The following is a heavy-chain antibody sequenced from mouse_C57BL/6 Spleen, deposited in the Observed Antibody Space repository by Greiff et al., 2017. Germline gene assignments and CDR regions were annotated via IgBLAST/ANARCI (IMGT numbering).Heavy chain of an antibody. D-gene: IGHD1-1*01. CDR2: IDPETGGT. V-gene: IGHV1-15*01. CDR1: GYTFTDYE. Sequence: VQLQQSGAELVRPGASVTLSCKASGYTFTDYEMHWVKQTPVHGLEWIGAIDPETGGTAYNQKFKGKAILTADKSSSTAYMELRSLTSEDSAVYYGTRIMFITTVVNYFDYWGQGTTLTVSS. CDR3: TRIMFITTVVNYFDY. J-gene: IGHJ2*01.